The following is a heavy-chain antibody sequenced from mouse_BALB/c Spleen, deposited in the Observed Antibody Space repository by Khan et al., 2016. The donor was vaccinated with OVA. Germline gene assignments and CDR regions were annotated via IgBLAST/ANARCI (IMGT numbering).Heavy chain of an antibody. J-gene: IGHJ2*01. D-gene: IGHD1-1*01. CDR2: ISYSGRT. CDR3: ARSVTITTVVATDFDY. Sequence: EVQLVESGPGLVKPSQSLSLTCTVTGYSITSDYAWNWIRQFPGNKLEWMGYISYSGRTSYNPSLKSRISITRDPSKNQFFLQLNSVTTEDTATYYGARSVTITTVVATDFDYWGQGTTLTVSS. V-gene: IGHV3-2*02. CDR1: GYSITSDYA.